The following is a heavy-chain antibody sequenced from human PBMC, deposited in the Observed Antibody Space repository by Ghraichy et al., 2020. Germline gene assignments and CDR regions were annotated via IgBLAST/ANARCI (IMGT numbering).Heavy chain of an antibody. D-gene: IGHD3-3*01. Sequence: ASVKVSCKASGYTFTSYAMHWVRQAPGQRLEWMGWINAGNGNTKYSQKFQGRVTITRDTSASTAYMELSSLRSEDTAVYYCARDQYYDFWSGYYLYYYYGMDVWGQGTTVTVSS. CDR2: INAGNGNT. CDR3: ARDQYYDFWSGYYLYYYYGMDV. V-gene: IGHV1-3*01. J-gene: IGHJ6*02. CDR1: GYTFTSYA.